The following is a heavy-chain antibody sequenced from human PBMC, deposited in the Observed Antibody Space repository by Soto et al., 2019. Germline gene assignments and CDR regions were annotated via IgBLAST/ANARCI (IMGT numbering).Heavy chain of an antibody. CDR1: GFTFSSYA. Sequence: EVQLVESGEGLVQPGGSLRLSCAASGFTFSSYAMHWVRQAPGKGLEYVSAISSNGGSTYYADSVKGRFTISRDNSKNTLYLQMGSLRAEDMAVYYCARSYSSSSPYYYYGMDVWGQGTTVTVSS. J-gene: IGHJ6*02. D-gene: IGHD6-6*01. CDR2: ISSNGGST. CDR3: ARSYSSSSPYYYYGMDV. V-gene: IGHV3-64*02.